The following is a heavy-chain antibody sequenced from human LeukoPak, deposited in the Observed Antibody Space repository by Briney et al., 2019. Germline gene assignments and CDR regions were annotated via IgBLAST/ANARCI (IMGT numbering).Heavy chain of an antibody. Sequence: ASVKVSCKASGYTFTGYYMHWVRQAPGQGLEWMGWIDPNSGGTNYAQKFQGRVTMTRDTSISTAYMELSRLRSDDTAVYYCARWGARYSSSLDYWGQGTLVTVSS. CDR1: GYTFTGYY. J-gene: IGHJ4*02. D-gene: IGHD6-6*01. V-gene: IGHV1-2*02. CDR2: IDPNSGGT. CDR3: ARWGARYSSSLDY.